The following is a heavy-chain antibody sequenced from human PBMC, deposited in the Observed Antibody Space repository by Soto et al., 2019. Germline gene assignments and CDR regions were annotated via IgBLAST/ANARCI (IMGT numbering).Heavy chain of an antibody. V-gene: IGHV1-3*01. J-gene: IGHJ3*02. Sequence: QVQLVQSGAEVKKPGASVKVSCKASGYTFTSYAMHWVRQAPGQRLEWMGWINAGNGNTKYSQKFQGRVTITRDTSASTAYMELSSLRSEDTAVYYCARGANRIAAAGTDAFDIWGQGTMVTVSS. D-gene: IGHD6-13*01. CDR2: INAGNGNT. CDR1: GYTFTSYA. CDR3: ARGANRIAAAGTDAFDI.